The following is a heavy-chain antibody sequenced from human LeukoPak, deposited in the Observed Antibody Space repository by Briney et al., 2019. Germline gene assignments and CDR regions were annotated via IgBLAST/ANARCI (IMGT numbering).Heavy chain of an antibody. D-gene: IGHD5-24*01. Sequence: SETLSLTCAVYGGSFSGYYWSWIRQPPGKGLEWIGEINHSGSTNYNPSLKSRVTISLDASKNQFSLRLSSVTAADTAVYYCARRRGDGYNVIWGQGTMVTVS. V-gene: IGHV4-34*01. CDR1: GGSFSGYY. J-gene: IGHJ3*02. CDR2: INHSGST. CDR3: ARRRGDGYNVI.